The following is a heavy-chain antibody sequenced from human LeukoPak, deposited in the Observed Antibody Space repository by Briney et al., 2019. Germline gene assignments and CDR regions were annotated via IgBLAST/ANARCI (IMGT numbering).Heavy chain of an antibody. CDR3: AKEAARTSGMSYFDY. Sequence: GGSLRLSCAASGFTFSSYAMSWVRQAPGKGLEWVSAISGSGDSTYNADSVKGRFTISRDNSKNTLYLQVNNLRVEDTAVYYCAKEAARTSGMSYFDYWGQGTLVTVSS. CDR2: ISGSGDST. D-gene: IGHD6-6*01. V-gene: IGHV3-23*01. J-gene: IGHJ4*02. CDR1: GFTFSSYA.